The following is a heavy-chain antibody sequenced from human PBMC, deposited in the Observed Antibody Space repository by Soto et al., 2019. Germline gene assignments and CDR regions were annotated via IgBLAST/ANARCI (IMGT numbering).Heavy chain of an antibody. J-gene: IGHJ4*02. CDR2: IWHDGSNQ. CDR3: ARERGQIDY. V-gene: IGHV3-33*01. CDR1: GFTFSSYG. Sequence: QVQLVESGGGVVQPGRSLRLSCAASGFTFSSYGMQWVRRAPGKGLEWVAVIWHDGSNQYYEDSVKGRFTISRDNSNNILYLQMNSLRAEDTAVYYCARERGQIDYWRQGIQVTVSS.